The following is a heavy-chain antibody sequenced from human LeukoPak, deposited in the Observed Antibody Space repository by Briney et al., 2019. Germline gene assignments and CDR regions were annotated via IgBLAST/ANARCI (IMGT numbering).Heavy chain of an antibody. J-gene: IGHJ4*02. CDR3: AKSPWRDGYNYFDY. D-gene: IGHD5-24*01. Sequence: GGSLRLSCAASGFTFDDYAMHWVRQAPGKGLEWVSGISWNSGSIGYADSVKGRFTISRDNAKNSLYLQMNSLRAEDMALYYCAKSPWRDGYNYFDYWGQGTLVTVSS. V-gene: IGHV3-9*03. CDR2: ISWNSGSI. CDR1: GFTFDDYA.